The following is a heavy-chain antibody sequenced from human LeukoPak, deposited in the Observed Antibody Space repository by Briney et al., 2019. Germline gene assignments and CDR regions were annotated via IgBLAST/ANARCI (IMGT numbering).Heavy chain of an antibody. V-gene: IGHV4-59*08. D-gene: IGHD1-26*01. CDR1: GGSISIYY. CDR2: IYYRGST. Sequence: PSETLSLTCTVSGGSISIYYWSWIRQPPGRGRECVGCIYYRGSTNYNPSLKSRVTISVDTSKTQFSLKLSSVTAADTAVYYCARGSWDYERAVAFDIWGQGTMVTVSS. J-gene: IGHJ3*02. CDR3: ARGSWDYERAVAFDI.